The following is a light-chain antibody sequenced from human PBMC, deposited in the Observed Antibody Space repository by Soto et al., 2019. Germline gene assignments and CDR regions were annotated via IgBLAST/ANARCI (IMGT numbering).Light chain of an antibody. CDR1: QSISSW. CDR3: QQYNSYSTP. J-gene: IGKJ1*01. Sequence: DIPMTQSPSTLSASVGDRVTITCRASQSISSWLAWYQQKPGKAPKLLIYKASSLESGVPSRFSGSGSGTEFTLTISSLQPDDFATYYCQQYNSYSTPFGQGTKVEIK. CDR2: KAS. V-gene: IGKV1-5*03.